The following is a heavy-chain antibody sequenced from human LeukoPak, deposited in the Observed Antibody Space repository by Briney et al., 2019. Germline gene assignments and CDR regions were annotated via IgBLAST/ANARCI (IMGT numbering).Heavy chain of an antibody. CDR2: INHSGST. CDR1: GGSFSGYY. CDR3: AREVPAAPYYYYYYMDV. Sequence: SETLSLTCAVYGGSFSGYYWSWIRQPPGKGLEWIGEINHSGSTNYNPSLKSRVTISVDTSKNQFSLKLSSVTAADTAVYYCAREVPAAPYYYYYYMDVWGKGTTVTVSS. D-gene: IGHD2-2*01. V-gene: IGHV4-34*01. J-gene: IGHJ6*03.